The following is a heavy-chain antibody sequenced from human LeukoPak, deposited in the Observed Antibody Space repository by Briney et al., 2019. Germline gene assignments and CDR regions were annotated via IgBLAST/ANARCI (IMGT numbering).Heavy chain of an antibody. D-gene: IGHD6-19*01. Sequence: SETLSLTCTVSGVSISSYYWSWIRQPPGKGLEWIGYIYYSGSTNYNPSLKSRVTISVDTSENQFSLKLSSVTAADTAVYYCAREGGIAVAAIDYWGQGTLVTVSS. V-gene: IGHV4-59*01. J-gene: IGHJ4*02. CDR1: GVSISSYY. CDR2: IYYSGST. CDR3: AREGGIAVAAIDY.